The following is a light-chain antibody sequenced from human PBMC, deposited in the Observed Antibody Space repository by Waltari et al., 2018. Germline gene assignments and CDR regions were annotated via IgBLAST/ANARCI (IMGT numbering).Light chain of an antibody. J-gene: IGKJ2*01. CDR1: QTVSSDY. CDR2: GAY. V-gene: IGKV3-20*01. Sequence: EIVLTQSPATLSLSLGERATLSCRASQTVSSDYVAWYPQRPGPPPRPLIYGAYSRTTGIPDRFSGSGSGTDFSLTISRVEPEDFAVYYCQQYGNSPDTFGRGTTLEIK. CDR3: QQYGNSPDT.